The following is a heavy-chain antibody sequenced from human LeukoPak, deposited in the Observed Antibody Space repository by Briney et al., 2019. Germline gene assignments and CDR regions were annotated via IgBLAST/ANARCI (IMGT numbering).Heavy chain of an antibody. CDR2: IYYSGST. CDR3: ARVGEYALKD. Sequence: SETLSLTCTVSGGSISSSYYWGWIRQPPGKGLEWIGSIYYSGSTYYNPSLKSRVTISVDTSKNQFSLKLSSVTAADTAVYYCARVGEYALKDWGQGTLVTVSS. CDR1: GGSISSSYY. D-gene: IGHD3-16*01. V-gene: IGHV4-39*07. J-gene: IGHJ4*02.